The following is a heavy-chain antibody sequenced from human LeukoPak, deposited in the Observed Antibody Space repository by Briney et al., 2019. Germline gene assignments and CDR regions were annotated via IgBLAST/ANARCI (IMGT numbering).Heavy chain of an antibody. Sequence: PSETLSLTCAVYGGSFRGHYWTGLPHPPGKGLEGFVDSDHTGRSTYNPSLTSRVTISTDSSKNQFSLSLGSVIAADTAAYFCARGENSGSYFSYFDSWAQGTPVTVSS. CDR3: ARGENSGSYFSYFDS. V-gene: IGHV4-34*01. D-gene: IGHD3-10*01. CDR2: SDHTGRS. J-gene: IGHJ5*01. CDR1: GGSFRGHY.